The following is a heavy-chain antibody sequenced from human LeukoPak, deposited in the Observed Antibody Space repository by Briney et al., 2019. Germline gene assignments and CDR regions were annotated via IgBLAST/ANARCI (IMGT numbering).Heavy chain of an antibody. V-gene: IGHV3-23*01. D-gene: IGHD2-2*01. CDR2: ISGSGGST. Sequence: GGSLRLSCAASGFTFSSYAMSWVRQAPGKGLEGVSAISGSGGSTYYADSVKGRFTISRDNYKNTLYSQMNSLRAEDTAVYYCAKPLVSSCYAHWGQGTLVTVSS. J-gene: IGHJ4*02. CDR1: GFTFSSYA. CDR3: AKPLVSSCYAH.